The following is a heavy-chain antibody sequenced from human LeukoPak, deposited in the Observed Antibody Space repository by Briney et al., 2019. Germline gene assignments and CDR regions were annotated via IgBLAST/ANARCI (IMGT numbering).Heavy chain of an antibody. J-gene: IGHJ3*02. V-gene: IGHV3-13*01. CDR3: VRGGIAVAGLDAFDI. D-gene: IGHD6-19*01. CDR1: GFTFSKYD. Sequence: GGSLRLSCAASGFTFSKYDMYWVRQVTGKGLECVSAIGIGGDTKYTDSVKGRFTISRENGKDSLYLRMNSLRAEDTAVYYCVRGGIAVAGLDAFDIWGQGTVVTVFS. CDR2: IGIGGDT.